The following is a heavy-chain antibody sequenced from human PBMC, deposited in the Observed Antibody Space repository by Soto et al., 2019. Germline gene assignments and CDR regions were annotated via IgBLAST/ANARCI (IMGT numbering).Heavy chain of an antibody. J-gene: IGHJ4*02. CDR2: IYYSGST. CDR1: GGSISSGGYY. V-gene: IGHV4-31*03. D-gene: IGHD1-20*01. CDR3: ATVVNNWNYIDY. Sequence: SETLSLTCTVSGGSISSGGYYWSWIRQHPGKGLEWIGYIYYSGSTYYNPSLKSRVTISVDTSKNQFSLKLSSVTAADTAVYYCATVVNNWNYIDYCGPGTMVTVYS.